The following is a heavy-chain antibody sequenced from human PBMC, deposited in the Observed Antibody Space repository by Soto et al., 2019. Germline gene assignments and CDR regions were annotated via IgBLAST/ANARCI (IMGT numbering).Heavy chain of an antibody. D-gene: IGHD2-15*01. CDR3: ARGGASSKWFAP. V-gene: IGHV4-31*03. CDR2: IGYSGAT. CDR1: GGSISSGGYY. Sequence: SETLSLTCTVSGGSISSGGYYWSWIRQHPGKGPEWIAFIGYSGATSYNPSLASRVTISADTYKSQFSLNLRSVTAADTAVYYCARGGASSKWFAPWGQGTLVTVSS. J-gene: IGHJ5*02.